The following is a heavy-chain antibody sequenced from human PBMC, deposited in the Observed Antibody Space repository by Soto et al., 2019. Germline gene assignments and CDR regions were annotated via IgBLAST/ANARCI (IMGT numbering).Heavy chain of an antibody. Sequence: PSETLSLTCSVSGGSINSSSYFWGWVRQPPGKGLEWIGSIYYSGSTYYNPSLRSRVTISVDTSKNQFSLKLSSVTAADTAVFYCVRHYSSASRKWSHPWGQGPLVTVPS. D-gene: IGHD6-19*01. V-gene: IGHV4-39*01. CDR3: VRHYSSASRKWSHP. CDR2: IYYSGST. CDR1: GGSINSSSYF. J-gene: IGHJ5*02.